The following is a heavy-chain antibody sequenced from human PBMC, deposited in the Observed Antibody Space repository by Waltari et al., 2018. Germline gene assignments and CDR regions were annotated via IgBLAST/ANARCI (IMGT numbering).Heavy chain of an antibody. CDR3: ASHFEDYYYYMDV. V-gene: IGHV3-21*01. CDR2: IGTNGDYI. J-gene: IGHJ6*03. CDR1: GFNFNSFT. Sequence: EVQLVESGGGLVTPGGSLRLSCVVSGFNFNSFTMNWVRQAPGKGLEWVSSIGTNGDYIYYADSVKGRFTTSRDNARNSLYLQMTSLRAEDTAVYFCASHFEDYYYYMDVWGKGTTVTVSS.